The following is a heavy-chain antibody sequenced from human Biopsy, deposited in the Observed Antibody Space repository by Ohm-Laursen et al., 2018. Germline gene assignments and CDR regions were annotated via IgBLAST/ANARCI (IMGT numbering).Heavy chain of an antibody. CDR2: ISYTGYT. D-gene: IGHD2/OR15-2a*01. V-gene: IGHV4-59*11. Sequence: SQTLSLTCTVSGGSFSGHYWRWIRQPPGKGLEWIGHISYTGYTSYNASLKSRVTISVDPSRNRFPLRLSSLTAADTAVDYFARGTNDFGGLYFPRWGQGTLLTVSS. J-gene: IGHJ4*02. CDR3: ARGTNDFGGLYFPR. CDR1: GGSFSGHY.